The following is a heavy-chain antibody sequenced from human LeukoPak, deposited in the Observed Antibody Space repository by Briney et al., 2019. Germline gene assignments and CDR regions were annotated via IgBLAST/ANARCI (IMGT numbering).Heavy chain of an antibody. CDR2: INHSGST. Sequence: SETLSLTCAVYGGSFSGYYWSWIRQPPGKGLEWIGEINHSGSTNYNPSLESRVTISVDTSKNQFSLKLSSVTAADTAVYYCARGVHYGLPYSWFDPWGQGTLVTVSS. CDR1: GGSFSGYY. V-gene: IGHV4-34*01. J-gene: IGHJ5*02. CDR3: ARGVHYGLPYSWFDP. D-gene: IGHD4-17*01.